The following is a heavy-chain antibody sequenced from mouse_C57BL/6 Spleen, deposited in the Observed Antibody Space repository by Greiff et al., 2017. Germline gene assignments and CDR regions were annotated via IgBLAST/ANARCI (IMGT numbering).Heavy chain of an antibody. CDR2: IRNKANGYTT. CDR1: GFTFTDYY. Sequence: EVKLVESGGGLVQPGGSLSLSCAASGFTFTDYYMSWVRQPPGKALEWLGFIRNKANGYTTEYSASVKGRFTISRDNSQSILYLQMNALRAEDSDTYYCARYTGSSYLYWYFDVWGTGTTVTVSS. CDR3: ARYTGSSYLYWYFDV. V-gene: IGHV7-3*01. D-gene: IGHD1-1*01. J-gene: IGHJ1*03.